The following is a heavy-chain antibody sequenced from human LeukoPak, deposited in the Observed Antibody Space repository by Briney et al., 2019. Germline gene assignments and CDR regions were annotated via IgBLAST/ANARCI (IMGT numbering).Heavy chain of an antibody. J-gene: IGHJ4*02. D-gene: IGHD6-13*01. CDR3: ARDAIRSGIAAAGDFDY. CDR1: GFTFSSYG. V-gene: IGHV3-33*01. Sequence: GGSLRLSCAASGFTFSSYGMHWVRQAPGKGLEWVAVIWYDGSNKYYADSVKGRFTISRDNSKNTLYLQMNSLRAEDTAVYYCARDAIRSGIAAAGDFDYWGQGTLVTVSP. CDR2: IWYDGSNK.